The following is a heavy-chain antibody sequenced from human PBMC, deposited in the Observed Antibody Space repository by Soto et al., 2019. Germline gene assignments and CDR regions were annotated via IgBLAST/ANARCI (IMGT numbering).Heavy chain of an antibody. CDR1: GGSFSGYY. J-gene: IGHJ6*03. V-gene: IGHV4-34*01. D-gene: IGHD5-18*01. CDR3: ARGLRSYGFYYYYYMDV. Sequence: SETLSLTCAVYGGSFSGYYWSWIRQPPGKGLEWIGEINHSGSTNYNPSLKSRVTISVDTSKNQFSLKLSSVTAADTAVYYCARGLRSYGFYYYYYMDVWGKGITVTVSS. CDR2: INHSGST.